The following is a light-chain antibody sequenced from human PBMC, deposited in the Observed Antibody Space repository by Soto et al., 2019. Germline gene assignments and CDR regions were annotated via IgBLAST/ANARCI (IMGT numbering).Light chain of an antibody. CDR3: QQYGSSPHV. J-gene: IGKJ4*01. Sequence: EIVLTQSPATLSLSPGERATLSCGASQSVSNSYLAWYQQKPGLAPRVLIHDASSRATGIPDRFSGSGSGTDFTLTISRLEPEDFAVYYCQQYGSSPHVFGGGTKVEIK. V-gene: IGKV3D-20*01. CDR2: DAS. CDR1: QSVSNSY.